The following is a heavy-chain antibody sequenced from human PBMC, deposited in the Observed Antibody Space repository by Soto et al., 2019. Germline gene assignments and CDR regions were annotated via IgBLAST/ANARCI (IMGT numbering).Heavy chain of an antibody. V-gene: IGHV3-30*18. Sequence: QVPLVESGGGVVQPGRSLRLSCAASGFTFSSYGMHWVRQAPGKGLEWVAGISYDGSNKYYADSVKGRFTISRDNSKNTLYLQMNSLRAEDTAVYYCAKGGYSYANDAFDIWGQGTMVTVSS. J-gene: IGHJ3*02. CDR1: GFTFSSYG. CDR3: AKGGYSYANDAFDI. D-gene: IGHD5-18*01. CDR2: ISYDGSNK.